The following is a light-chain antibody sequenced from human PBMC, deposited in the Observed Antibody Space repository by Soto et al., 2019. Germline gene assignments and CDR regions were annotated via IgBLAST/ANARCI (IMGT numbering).Light chain of an antibody. Sequence: SYELTQPPSLSVAPGQTARISCGGNTIGSKTVHWYQQKPGQAPVLVVYDGSDRPPGIPGRFSGSNSGNTATLTISRVEAGDEADYYCQVWDSSRDPYVFGPGTKVTVL. CDR2: DGS. CDR1: TIGSKT. CDR3: QVWDSSRDPYV. J-gene: IGLJ1*01. V-gene: IGLV3-21*02.